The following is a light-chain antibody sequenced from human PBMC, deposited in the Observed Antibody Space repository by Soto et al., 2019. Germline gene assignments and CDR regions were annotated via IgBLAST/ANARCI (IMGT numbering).Light chain of an antibody. CDR3: SSYAATDSFVV. V-gene: IGLV2-8*01. CDR1: SSDVGGYNY. CDR2: EVY. Sequence: QSVLTQPHSASGSPGQSVTISCTGTSSDVGGYNYVSWYQHHPDKAPKLIIYEVYKRPSGVPDRFSGSKSGNTASLTVSGLQSEDEAEYYCSSYAATDSFVVFGGGTKLTV. J-gene: IGLJ2*01.